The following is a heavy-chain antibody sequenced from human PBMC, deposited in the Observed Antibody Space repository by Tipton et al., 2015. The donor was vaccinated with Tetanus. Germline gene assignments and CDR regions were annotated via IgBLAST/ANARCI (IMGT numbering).Heavy chain of an antibody. V-gene: IGHV4-31*03. CDR2: IYYSGDT. CDR1: GASISSSRYF. CDR3: ARRSYCSSSRCFDAFDL. J-gene: IGHJ3*01. Sequence: TLSLTCSVSGASISSSRYFWNWVRQYPGKGLEWIGYIYYSGDTYINPSLKSRVTMSVDTSKNQFSLNVTSVTAADTAVYYCARRSYCSSSRCFDAFDLWGQGTMVTVSS. D-gene: IGHD2-2*01.